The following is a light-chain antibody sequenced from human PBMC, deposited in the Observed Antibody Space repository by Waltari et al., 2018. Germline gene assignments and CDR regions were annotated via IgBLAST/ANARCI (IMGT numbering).Light chain of an antibody. V-gene: IGKV4-1*01. Sequence: DIVLTQSPDSLALSLGEGATINCKSSQSLLSSFNSKTYIAWYQQKPGQPPKLLINWASARGSGVPERFSGSGSETDFTLTISSLQAEDVAVYYCHHYYIPPLTFGQGTRLEIK. J-gene: IGKJ5*01. CDR2: WAS. CDR1: QSLLSSFNSKTY. CDR3: HHYYIPPLT.